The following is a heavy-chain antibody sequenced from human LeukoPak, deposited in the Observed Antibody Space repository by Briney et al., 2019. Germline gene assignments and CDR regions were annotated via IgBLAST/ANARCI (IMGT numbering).Heavy chain of an antibody. CDR2: IRSTANGYAT. V-gene: IGHV3-73*01. CDR1: GFTFSGSA. J-gene: IGHJ4*02. D-gene: IGHD3-10*01. CDR3: TGNYYGSGRYADFDY. Sequence: GGSLRLSCAASGFTFSGSALHWVRQASGKGLEWVGRIRSTANGYATAYAASVKGRFTISRDDSKNTAYLQMDSLKTEDTAVYYCTGNYYGSGRYADFDYWGQGTLVTVSS.